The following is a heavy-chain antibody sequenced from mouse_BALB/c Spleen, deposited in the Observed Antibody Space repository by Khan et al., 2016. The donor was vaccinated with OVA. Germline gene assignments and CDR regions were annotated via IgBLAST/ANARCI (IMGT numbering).Heavy chain of an antibody. CDR2: VSSGGSFT. D-gene: IGHD2-3*01. Sequence: EVQLVESGGGLVKPGGSLKLSCAASGFTFYNYAMSWVRQTPEKRLEWVATVSSGGSFTYYPDSVKGRFTISRDNAKNTLYLQMNSLSSEDTAIYYCARQGGIYDGPFDYWGQGTTLTVSS. CDR3: ARQGGIYDGPFDY. V-gene: IGHV5-9-3*01. J-gene: IGHJ2*01. CDR1: GFTFYNYA.